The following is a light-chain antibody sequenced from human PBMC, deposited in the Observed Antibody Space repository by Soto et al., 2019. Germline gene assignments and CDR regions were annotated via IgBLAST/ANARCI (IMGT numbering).Light chain of an antibody. CDR2: DVS. V-gene: IGLV2-14*01. CDR1: ISDVGGYNF. Sequence: QSALTLAASVSGSPGQSITISCTGTISDVGGYNFVSWYQQHPGKAPKLMIYDVSNRPSGVSNRFSGSKSGNTASLTISGRQTEDETDYYCSSYTSSRTRVVFGGGTKLTVL. J-gene: IGLJ2*01. CDR3: SSYTSSRTRVV.